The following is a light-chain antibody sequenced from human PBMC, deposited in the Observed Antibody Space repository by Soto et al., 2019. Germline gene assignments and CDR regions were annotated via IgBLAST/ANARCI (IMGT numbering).Light chain of an antibody. V-gene: IGKV1-39*01. CDR1: QSISSY. Sequence: DLQMTQSPSSLSASVGDRVTITCRASQSISSYLNWYQQKPGKAPKLLIYAASSLQSGVPSRFSGSGSGTDSTLTISSLQPEDFATYYCQQSYSTPLTFGGGTKVEIK. CDR2: AAS. CDR3: QQSYSTPLT. J-gene: IGKJ4*01.